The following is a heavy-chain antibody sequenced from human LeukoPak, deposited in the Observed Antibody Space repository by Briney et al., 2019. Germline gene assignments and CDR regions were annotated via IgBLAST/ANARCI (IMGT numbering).Heavy chain of an antibody. V-gene: IGHV4-59*01. CDR2: IYYSGST. Sequence: PSETLSLTCTVSGGSISSYYWSWIRQPPGKGLEWIGYIYYSGSTNYNPSLKSRVTISLLTSKTQFSLRLSSVTAADTAVYYCARGPADSSGWPYYFDYWGQGTLVTVSS. D-gene: IGHD6-19*01. CDR3: ARGPADSSGWPYYFDY. J-gene: IGHJ4*02. CDR1: GGSISSYY.